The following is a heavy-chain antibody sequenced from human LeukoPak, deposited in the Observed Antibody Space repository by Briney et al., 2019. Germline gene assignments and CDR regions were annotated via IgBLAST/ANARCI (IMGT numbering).Heavy chain of an antibody. CDR1: GYSISSGYY. D-gene: IGHD3-9*01. Sequence: SETLSLTCTVSGYSISSGYYWGWIRQPPGKGLEWIGSIYHSGSTYYNPSLKSRVTISVDTSKNQFSLKLSSVTAADTAVYYCARLGDYDILTPHGYWGQGTLVTVSS. CDR2: IYHSGST. CDR3: ARLGDYDILTPHGY. J-gene: IGHJ4*02. V-gene: IGHV4-38-2*02.